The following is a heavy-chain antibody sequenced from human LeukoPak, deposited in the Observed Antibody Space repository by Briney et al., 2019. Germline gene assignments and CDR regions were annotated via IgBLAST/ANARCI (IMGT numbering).Heavy chain of an antibody. D-gene: IGHD4-17*01. V-gene: IGHV4-4*02. CDR2: IYHSGST. CDR1: GGSISSSNW. Sequence: PSGTLSLTCAVSGGSISSSNWWSWVRQPPGKGLEWIGEIYHSGSTNYNPSLKSRVTISVDTSKNQFSLKLSSVTAADTAVYYCARGAPGGPTVSWFDPWGQGTLVTVSS. J-gene: IGHJ5*02. CDR3: ARGAPGGPTVSWFDP.